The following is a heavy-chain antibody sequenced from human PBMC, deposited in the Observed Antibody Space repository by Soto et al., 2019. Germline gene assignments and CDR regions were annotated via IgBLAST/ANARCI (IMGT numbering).Heavy chain of an antibody. CDR1: GYTFTSYY. D-gene: IGHD2-2*01. Sequence: ASVKVSCKASGYTFTSYYMHWVRQAPGQGLEWMGIINPSGGSTSYAQKFQGRVTMTRDTSTSTVYMELSSLRSEDTAVYYCARDREDIVVVPATLSDYWGQGTLVTVSS. CDR2: INPSGGST. J-gene: IGHJ4*02. CDR3: ARDREDIVVVPATLSDY. V-gene: IGHV1-46*03.